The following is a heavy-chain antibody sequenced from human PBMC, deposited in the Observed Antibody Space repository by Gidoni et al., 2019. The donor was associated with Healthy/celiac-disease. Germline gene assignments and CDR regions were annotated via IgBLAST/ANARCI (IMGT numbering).Heavy chain of an antibody. J-gene: IGHJ6*02. CDR3: ARGPDIVVVPAAIPYGMDV. CDR1: GFPFSSYS. D-gene: IGHD2-2*02. V-gene: IGHV3-21*06. CDR2: ISSSSSYI. Sequence: EVQLVESGGGLVKPGGSLRLSCAASGFPFSSYSMNWVRQAPGKGLEWVSSISSSSSYIYYADSVKGRFTISRDNAKNSLYLQMNSLRAEDTAVYYCARGPDIVVVPAAIPYGMDVWGQGTTVTVSS.